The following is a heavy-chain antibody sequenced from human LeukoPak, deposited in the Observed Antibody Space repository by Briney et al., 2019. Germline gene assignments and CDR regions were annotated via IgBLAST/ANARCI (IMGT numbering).Heavy chain of an antibody. CDR3: AKAGGARYFDY. D-gene: IGHD3-16*01. CDR2: IYSGGNT. V-gene: IGHV3-23*03. J-gene: IGHJ4*02. CDR1: GFTFSSYG. Sequence: GGSLRLSCAASGFTFSSYGMHWVRQAPGKGLEWVSVIYSGGNTYYADSVKGRFTISRDNSKNTLYLQMNSLRAEDTAVYYCAKAGGARYFDYWGQGTLVTVSS.